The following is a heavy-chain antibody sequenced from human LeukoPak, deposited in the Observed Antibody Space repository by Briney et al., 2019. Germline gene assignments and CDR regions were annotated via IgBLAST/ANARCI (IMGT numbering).Heavy chain of an antibody. J-gene: IGHJ6*04. V-gene: IGHV3-23*01. CDR1: GFTFSSYA. CDR3: VGVETITMVRGASGDV. CDR2: ISGSGGST. Sequence: PGGSLRLSCAASGFTFSSYAMSWVRQAPGKGLEWVSAISGSGGSTYYADSVKGRFNTSRDNSKNTLDLQMNSLSVEDTAVYYCVGVETITMVRGASGDVWGKGTTVTVSS. D-gene: IGHD3-10*01.